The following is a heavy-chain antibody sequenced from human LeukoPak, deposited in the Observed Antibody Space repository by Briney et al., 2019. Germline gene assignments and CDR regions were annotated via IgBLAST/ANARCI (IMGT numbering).Heavy chain of an antibody. J-gene: IGHJ5*02. CDR3: ARDDGRDLVVDL. D-gene: IGHD2-2*01. CDR1: GAFISTYY. V-gene: IGHV4-4*07. Sequence: PSETLSLTCTVSGAFISTYYWSWIRQPAGKELEWIGRIYTSGRTNYNPSLKSRVTISLDMSKNQFSLKLSSVTAADTAVYYCARDDGRDLVVDLWGQGTLVTVSS. CDR2: IYTSGRT.